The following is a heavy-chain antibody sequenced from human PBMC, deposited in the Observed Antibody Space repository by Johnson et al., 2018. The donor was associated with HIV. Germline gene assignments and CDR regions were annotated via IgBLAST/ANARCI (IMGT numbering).Heavy chain of an antibody. J-gene: IGHJ3*01. Sequence: VQLVESGGGVVQPGRSLRLSCAASGFTFSSYYMNCVRQAPGKGLEWVSVLFSGGSTYYADSVKGRFTISRDNSKNTLYLQMNSLKTEDTAVYYCTTLNIAPSFWGQGTLVTVSS. CDR1: GFTFSSYY. V-gene: IGHV3-66*01. CDR2: LFSGGST. D-gene: IGHD6-13*01. CDR3: TTLNIAPSF.